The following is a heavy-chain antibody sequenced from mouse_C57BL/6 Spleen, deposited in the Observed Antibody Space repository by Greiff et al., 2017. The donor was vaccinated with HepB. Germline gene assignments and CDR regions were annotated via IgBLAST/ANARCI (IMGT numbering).Heavy chain of an antibody. CDR2: IYPGSGST. D-gene: IGHD2-5*01. CDR3: ASPQDHYSNYGWYFDV. J-gene: IGHJ1*03. V-gene: IGHV1-55*01. Sequence: QVQLQQPGAELVKPGASVKMSCKASGYTFTSYWITWVKQRPGQGLEWIGDIYPGSGSTNYNEKFKSKATLTVDTSSSTAYMQLSSLTSEDSAVYYCASPQDHYSNYGWYFDVWGTGTTVTVSS. CDR1: GYTFTSYW.